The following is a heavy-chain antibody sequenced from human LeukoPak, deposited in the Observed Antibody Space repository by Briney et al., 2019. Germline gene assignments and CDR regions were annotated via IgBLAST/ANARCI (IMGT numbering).Heavy chain of an antibody. CDR3: ARSAPSVTSYYFDS. Sequence: ESGPGLVKPSETLSLTCTVSGDSISRYYWSWIRQPAGKGLEWIGRFYTIGSTNYNPSLKSRVTMSLDTSKNQFSLTLNSVTAADTAVYYCARSAPSVTSYYFDSWGQGTLVNVSS. J-gene: IGHJ4*02. V-gene: IGHV4-4*07. D-gene: IGHD4-17*01. CDR1: GDSISRYY. CDR2: FYTIGST.